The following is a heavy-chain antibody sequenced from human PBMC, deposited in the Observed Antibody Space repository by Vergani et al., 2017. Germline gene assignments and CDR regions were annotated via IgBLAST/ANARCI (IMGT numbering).Heavy chain of an antibody. CDR2: ISWNSGSI. CDR3: AKVSRYCTNGVCPPYYYYGMDV. Sequence: EVQLLESGGGLVQPGRSLRLSCAASGFTFDDYAMHWVRQAPGKGLEWVSGISWNSGSIGYADSVKGRFTISRDNSKNTLYLQMNSRGAEDTAVYYCAKVSRYCTNGVCPPYYYYGMDVWSQGTTVTVSS. J-gene: IGHJ6*02. CDR1: GFTFDDYA. V-gene: IGHV3-9*01. D-gene: IGHD2-8*01.